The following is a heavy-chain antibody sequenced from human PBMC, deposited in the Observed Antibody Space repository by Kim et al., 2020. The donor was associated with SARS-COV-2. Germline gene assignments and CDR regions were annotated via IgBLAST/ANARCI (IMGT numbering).Heavy chain of an antibody. CDR1: GFTFSSYG. J-gene: IGHJ6*02. Sequence: GGSLRLSCAASGFTFSSYGMHWVRQAPGKGLEWVAVIWYDGSNKYYADSVKGRFTISRDNSKNTLYLQMNSLRAEDTAVYYCAKDLSGSGSYYPYGDTYYYYYGMDVWGQGTTVTVSS. CDR3: AKDLSGSGSYYPYGDTYYYYYGMDV. CDR2: IWYDGSNK. V-gene: IGHV3-33*06. D-gene: IGHD3-10*01.